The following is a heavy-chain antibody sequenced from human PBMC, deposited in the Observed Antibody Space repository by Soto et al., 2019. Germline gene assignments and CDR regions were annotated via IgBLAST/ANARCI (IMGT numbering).Heavy chain of an antibody. Sequence: QVQLVESGGGVVQPGRSLRLSCAASGFTFSSYGMHWVRQAPGKGLEWVAVIWFDGSNKYYADSVKGRFTISRDNSKNTLYLQMHSLRAEATAVYYCARGEFDDSSGGFDYWGQGTLVTVSS. J-gene: IGHJ4*02. CDR2: IWFDGSNK. V-gene: IGHV3-33*01. CDR1: GFTFSSYG. D-gene: IGHD3-22*01. CDR3: ARGEFDDSSGGFDY.